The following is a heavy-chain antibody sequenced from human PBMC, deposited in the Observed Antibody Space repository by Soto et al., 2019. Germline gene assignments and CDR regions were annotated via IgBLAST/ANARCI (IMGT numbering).Heavy chain of an antibody. Sequence: QVQLVQSGAEVKKPGASVKVSCKASGYTFTSYDISWVRQATGQGLEWMGWMNPNSGNTGYAQKFQGRVTMTRNTSISTAYMELSSLRSEDTAVYYCARSMDLFGNVYYWGQGTLVTVSS. J-gene: IGHJ4*02. CDR1: GYTFTSYD. CDR3: ARSMDLFGNVYY. CDR2: MNPNSGNT. V-gene: IGHV1-8*01. D-gene: IGHD3-3*01.